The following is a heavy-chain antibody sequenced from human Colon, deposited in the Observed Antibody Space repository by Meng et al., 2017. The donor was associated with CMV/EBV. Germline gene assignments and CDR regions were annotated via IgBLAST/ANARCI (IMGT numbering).Heavy chain of an antibody. CDR3: AREKATVTTFMLLY. J-gene: IGHJ4*02. D-gene: IGHD4-17*01. CDR1: GYTFNSYP. V-gene: IGHV1-18*01. CDR2: ISTYNGNT. Sequence: QVQRVQSGAEVKKQGASVKVACTASGYTFNSYPISWVRQAPGQGLEWMGWISTYNGNTNYAQKFQGRLTLTTDTSTSTAYMELRGLRSDDTAVYYCAREKATVTTFMLLYWGLGTLVTVSS.